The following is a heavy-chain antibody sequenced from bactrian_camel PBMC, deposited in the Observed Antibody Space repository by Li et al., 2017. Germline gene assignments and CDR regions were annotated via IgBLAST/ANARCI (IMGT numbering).Heavy chain of an antibody. D-gene: IGHD2*01. CDR1: GYTDCNYA. V-gene: IGHV3S67*01. CDR2: VDSAGGT. J-gene: IGHJ6*01. Sequence: VQLVESGGGQVQPGGSLRLSCSVSGYTDCNYAMSWYRQAPGKEREFVSEVDSAGGTIYADSVKGRFTISRDNAKKTLYLQMNDVKPDDSGTYICAAVESTDLGSIASPEFGYWGEGTQVTVS. CDR3: AAVESTDLGSIASPEFGY.